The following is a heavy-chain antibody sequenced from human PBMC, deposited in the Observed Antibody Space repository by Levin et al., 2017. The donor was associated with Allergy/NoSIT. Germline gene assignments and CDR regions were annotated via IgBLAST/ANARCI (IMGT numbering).Heavy chain of an antibody. CDR2: INPSDGNT. Sequence: ASVKVSCKASGYPFSSYYMHWVRQAPGQGLEWMGIINPSDGNTTYTQKFQGRLTMTRDTSTSTVFLELSSLRFEDTAVYYCARDLTNSYYESSGSLGHWGPGTLGTVSS. CDR3: ARDLTNSYYESSGSLGH. D-gene: IGHD3-22*01. CDR1: GYPFSSYY. V-gene: IGHV1-46*01. J-gene: IGHJ4*02.